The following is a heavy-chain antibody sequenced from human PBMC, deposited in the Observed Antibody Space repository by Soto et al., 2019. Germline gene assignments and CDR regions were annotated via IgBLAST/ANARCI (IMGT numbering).Heavy chain of an antibody. Sequence: QVQLQQWGAGLLKPSETLSLTCAVYGGSFSGYYWSWIRQPPGKGLEWIGEINHSGSTNYNPSLKSRVTISVDTYKNQLSPKLGSVTVAHTAVYYWAICFPRGYSYCFDEYYYYYDGMDVWGQGTTVTVSS. J-gene: IGHJ6*02. CDR1: GGSFSGYY. D-gene: IGHD5-18*01. CDR3: AICFPRGYSYCFDEYYYYYDGMDV. V-gene: IGHV4-34*01. CDR2: INHSGST.